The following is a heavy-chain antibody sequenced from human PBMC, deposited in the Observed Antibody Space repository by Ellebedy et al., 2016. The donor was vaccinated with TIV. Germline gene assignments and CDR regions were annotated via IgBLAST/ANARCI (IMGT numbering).Heavy chain of an antibody. V-gene: IGHV3-66*01. Sequence: PGGSLRPSCAASGFTVRSHFMSWVRQAPGKGLEWVSVFFSGGNTYYADSVKGRFIISRDNSENTLYLHMNSLRGEDTAVYYCAEMGVRVPDAFDIWGQGTMVTVSS. CDR1: GFTVRSHF. D-gene: IGHD5-24*01. CDR3: AEMGVRVPDAFDI. J-gene: IGHJ3*02. CDR2: FFSGGNT.